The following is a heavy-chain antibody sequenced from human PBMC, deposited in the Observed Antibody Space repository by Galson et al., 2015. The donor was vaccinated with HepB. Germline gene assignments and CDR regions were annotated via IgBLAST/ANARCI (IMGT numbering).Heavy chain of an antibody. D-gene: IGHD6-19*01. CDR3: ARASIAVSGD. CDR2: ISSTGTYI. CDR1: GFTFSSYT. Sequence: SLRLSCAASGFTFSSYTMNWVRQAPGKGLEWVSSISSTGTYIYYADSVKGRFTISRDNAKNSLYLQMNSLRAEDTAVYYCARASIAVSGDWGQGTLVTVSS. J-gene: IGHJ4*02. V-gene: IGHV3-21*01.